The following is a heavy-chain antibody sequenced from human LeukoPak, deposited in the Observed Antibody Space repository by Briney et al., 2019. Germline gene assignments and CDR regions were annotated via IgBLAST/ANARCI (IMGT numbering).Heavy chain of an antibody. Sequence: SETLFLTCTVSGGSISDHYWSWIRQPSGKGLEWIGRIYSSGSANYSPSLKSRVSMSVDTSNNYFSLNLTSVTAADTALYFCARDVRYASGWSTPESWGQGILVTVS. D-gene: IGHD6-19*01. CDR2: IYSSGSA. V-gene: IGHV4-4*07. CDR1: GGSISDHY. CDR3: ARDVRYASGWSTPES. J-gene: IGHJ5*02.